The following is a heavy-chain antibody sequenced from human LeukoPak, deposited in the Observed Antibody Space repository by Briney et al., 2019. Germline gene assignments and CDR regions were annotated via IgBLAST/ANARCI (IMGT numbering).Heavy chain of an antibody. CDR1: GFTFTGYS. Sequence: GGSLRLSCAASGFTFTGYSMNWVRQAPGKGLEWVSYISVSSSNIYYADSVKGRFTISRDNAKNSLYLQMSSLRAEDTALYYCARVGLLPKRYAEFWGQGTLVTVSS. V-gene: IGHV3-48*01. D-gene: IGHD3/OR15-3a*01. CDR2: ISVSSSNI. CDR3: ARVGLLPKRYAEF. J-gene: IGHJ4*02.